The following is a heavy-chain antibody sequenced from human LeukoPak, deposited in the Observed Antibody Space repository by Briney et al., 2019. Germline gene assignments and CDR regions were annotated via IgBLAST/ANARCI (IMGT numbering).Heavy chain of an antibody. J-gene: IGHJ4*02. Sequence: GGSLRLPCAASGFTFSSYAMSWVRQAPGKGLEWVSAISGSGGSTYYADSVKGRFTISRDNSKNTLYLQMNSLRAEDTAVYYCAKNSIVLMVYAKILDYWGQGTLATVSS. CDR3: AKNSIVLMVYAKILDY. D-gene: IGHD2-8*01. CDR1: GFTFSSYA. V-gene: IGHV3-23*01. CDR2: ISGSGGST.